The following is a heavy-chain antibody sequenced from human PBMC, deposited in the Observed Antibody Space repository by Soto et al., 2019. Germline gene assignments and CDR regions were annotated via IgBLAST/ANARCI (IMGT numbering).Heavy chain of an antibody. D-gene: IGHD6-19*01. Sequence: SGPTLVNPTQTLTLTCTFSGFSLSTSGMCVSWIRQPPGKALEWLARIDWDDDKYYSTSLKTRLTLSKDTSKNQVVLTMTNMDPVDTSTYYCALSTIISGWSGLTVFWCPGTL. CDR1: GFSLSTSGMC. CDR3: ALSTIISGWSGLTVF. CDR2: IDWDDDK. V-gene: IGHV2-70*11. J-gene: IGHJ4*02.